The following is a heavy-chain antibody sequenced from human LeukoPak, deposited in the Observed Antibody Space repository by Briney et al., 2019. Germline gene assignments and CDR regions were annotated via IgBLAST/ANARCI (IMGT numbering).Heavy chain of an antibody. CDR3: ATRREDYYDSSGY. CDR2: MNPNSGNT. J-gene: IGHJ4*02. D-gene: IGHD3-22*01. V-gene: IGHV1-8*01. CDR1: GYTFTSYD. Sequence: GASVKVSCKASGYTFTSYDINWVRQATGQGLEWMGWMNPNSGNTGYAQKFQGRVTITRNTSINTAHMELSSLRSEDTAVYYCATRREDYYDSSGYWGQGTLVTVSS.